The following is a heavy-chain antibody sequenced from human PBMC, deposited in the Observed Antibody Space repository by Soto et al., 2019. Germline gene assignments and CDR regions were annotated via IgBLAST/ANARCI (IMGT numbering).Heavy chain of an antibody. J-gene: IGHJ2*01. Sequence: QVQLVESGGAVVQPGSSLKLSCEASGFTFSSYAMHWVRQAPGRGLGWVAVISYDGSNKYYADSVKGRFTISRDNSKNXLYLQMNSLRAEDTAVYYCARPLWRNDYNWGYFDLWGRGTLVTVSS. CDR3: ARPLWRNDYNWGYFDL. V-gene: IGHV3-30-3*01. CDR2: ISYDGSNK. D-gene: IGHD4-4*01. CDR1: GFTFSSYA.